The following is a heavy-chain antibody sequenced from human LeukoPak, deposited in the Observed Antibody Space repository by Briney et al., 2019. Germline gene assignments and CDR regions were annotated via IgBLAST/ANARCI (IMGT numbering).Heavy chain of an antibody. D-gene: IGHD5-24*01. CDR2: ISSSSSYI. CDR1: GFTFSSYA. V-gene: IGHV3-21*01. Sequence: GGSLRLSCAASGFTFSSYAMNWVRQAPGKGLEWVSSISSSSSYIYYADSVKGRFTISRDNAKNSLYLQMNSLRAEDTAVYYCARFCRDGHNCGLDYWGQGTLVTVSS. J-gene: IGHJ4*02. CDR3: ARFCRDGHNCGLDY.